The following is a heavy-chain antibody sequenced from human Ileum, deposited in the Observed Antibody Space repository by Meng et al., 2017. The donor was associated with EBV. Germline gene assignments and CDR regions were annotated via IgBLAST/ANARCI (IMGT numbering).Heavy chain of an antibody. CDR2: IYYSGST. Sequence: QVHLQESRPGLVKPSATLSLTCTVSGGSISSYYWSWIRQPPGKGLEWIGYIYYSGSTNYNPSLKSRVTISVDTSKNQFSLNLSSVTAADTAVYYCARGGWSLDYWGQGTLVTVSS. D-gene: IGHD2-15*01. CDR3: ARGGWSLDY. CDR1: GGSISSYY. J-gene: IGHJ4*02. V-gene: IGHV4-59*08.